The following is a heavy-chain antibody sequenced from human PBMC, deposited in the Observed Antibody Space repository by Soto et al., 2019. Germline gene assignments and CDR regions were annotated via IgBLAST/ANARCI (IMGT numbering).Heavy chain of an antibody. J-gene: IGHJ4*02. V-gene: IGHV4-39*01. CDR3: ARQAYYDFWCGYQYYFDY. CDR1: GGSISSSSYY. Sequence: LSLTCTVSGGSISSSSYYWGWIRQPPGKGLEWIGSIYYSGSTYYNPSLKSRVTISVDTSKNQFSLKLSSVTAADTAVYYCARQAYYDFWCGYQYYFDYWGQGTLVTVSS. CDR2: IYYSGST. D-gene: IGHD3-3*01.